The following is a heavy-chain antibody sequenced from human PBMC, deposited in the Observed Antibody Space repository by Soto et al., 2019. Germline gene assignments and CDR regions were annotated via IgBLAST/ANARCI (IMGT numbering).Heavy chain of an antibody. CDR1: GGSISSYY. D-gene: IGHD2-15*01. V-gene: IGHV4-59*01. CDR3: ARAYCSGGSCYSTI. CDR2: IYYSGST. Sequence: SEALSLTCTVSGGSISSYYWSWIRQPPGKGLEWIGYIYYSGSTNYNPSLKSRVTIPVDTSKNQFSLKLSSVTAADTAVYYCARAYCSGGSCYSTIWGQGTMVTVSS. J-gene: IGHJ3*02.